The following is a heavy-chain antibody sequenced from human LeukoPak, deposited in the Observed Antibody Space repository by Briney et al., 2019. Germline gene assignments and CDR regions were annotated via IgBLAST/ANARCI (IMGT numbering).Heavy chain of an antibody. J-gene: IGHJ4*02. CDR3: ARRYSGSLRYFDY. D-gene: IGHD1-26*01. CDR2: IKQDGSEK. CDR1: GFTFSSYW. V-gene: IGHV3-7*01. Sequence: GGSLRLSCAASGFTFSSYWMSWVRQTPGKGLEWVANIKQDGSEKYYVDSVKGRFTISRDNAKNSLYLQMHSLRDEDTAVYYCARRYSGSLRYFDYWGQGTLVAVSS.